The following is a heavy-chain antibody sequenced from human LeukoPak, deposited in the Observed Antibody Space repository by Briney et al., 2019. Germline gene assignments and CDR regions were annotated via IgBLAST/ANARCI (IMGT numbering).Heavy chain of an antibody. J-gene: IGHJ4*02. CDR2: IGGRDGST. CDR3: AKGHYYGSGSLDY. CDR1: GFTFSNYA. Sequence: PGGSLRLSCEASGFTFSNYAMSWVRQAPGKGLEWVSAIGGRDGSTYYADSVKGRFTISRDNSKNTLYVQMNSLRAEDTAVYYCAKGHYYGSGSLDYWGQGTLVTVSS. V-gene: IGHV3-23*01. D-gene: IGHD3-10*01.